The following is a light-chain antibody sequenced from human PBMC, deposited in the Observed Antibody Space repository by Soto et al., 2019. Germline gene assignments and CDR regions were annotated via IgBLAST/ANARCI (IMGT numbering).Light chain of an antibody. J-gene: IGKJ2*01. CDR3: QQYGSSPHT. V-gene: IGKV3-20*01. CDR2: GAS. Sequence: ESVLTQSPGTLSLSPGERATLSCRASQSVSSSHLAWYQQTPGQAPRLLIYGASSRATGIPDRFSGSGSGTDFPLTISRLEPEDCAVYYCQQYGSSPHTFGQGNKLEIK. CDR1: QSVSSSH.